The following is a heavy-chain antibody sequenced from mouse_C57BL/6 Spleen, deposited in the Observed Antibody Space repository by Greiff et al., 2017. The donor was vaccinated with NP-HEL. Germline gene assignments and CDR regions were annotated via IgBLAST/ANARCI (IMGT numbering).Heavy chain of an antibody. D-gene: IGHD1-1*01. CDR3: TRGGIYYGSSPYYFDY. CDR1: GYTFTSYW. Sequence: VQLRQSGTVLARPGASVKMSCKTSGYTFTSYWMHWVKQRPGQGLEWIGAIYPGNSDTSYNQKFKGKAKLTAVTSASTAYMELSSLTNEDSAVYYCTRGGIYYGSSPYYFDYWGQGTTLTVSS. J-gene: IGHJ2*01. V-gene: IGHV1-5*01. CDR2: IYPGNSDT.